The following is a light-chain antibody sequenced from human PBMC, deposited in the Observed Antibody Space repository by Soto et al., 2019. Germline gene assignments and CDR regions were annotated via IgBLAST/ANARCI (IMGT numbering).Light chain of an antibody. CDR1: QAISSL. J-gene: IGKJ1*01. V-gene: IGKV1-5*03. CDR3: QHYNSYSEA. CDR2: KAS. Sequence: DIQMTQSPSTLSVSVGDRVTITCRASQAISSLLSWYQQKPGKAPTLLIYKASTLQSGVPSRFSGSGSGTEFTLTISSLQPDDFATYYCQHYNSYSEAFGQGTKVDIK.